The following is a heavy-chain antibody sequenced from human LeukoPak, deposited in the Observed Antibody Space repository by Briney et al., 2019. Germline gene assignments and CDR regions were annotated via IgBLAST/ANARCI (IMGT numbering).Heavy chain of an antibody. Sequence: GGSLRLSCAASGFTFSSYAMSWVRQAPGKGLEWVGDIWYDGSHTYYADSVKGRFTISRDNSKNTLYLQMSSLRAEDTAVYYCVKDAAIFGVVIWGQGTLVTVSS. CDR2: IWYDGSHT. D-gene: IGHD3-3*01. CDR1: GFTFSSYA. J-gene: IGHJ4*02. V-gene: IGHV3-30*02. CDR3: VKDAAIFGVVI.